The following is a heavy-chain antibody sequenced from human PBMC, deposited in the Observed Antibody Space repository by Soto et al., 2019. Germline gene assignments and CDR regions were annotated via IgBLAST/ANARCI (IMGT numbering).Heavy chain of an antibody. J-gene: IGHJ4*02. D-gene: IGHD1-26*01. CDR2: IKQDGSEK. CDR1: GFIFGNFW. Sequence: EVQLVESGGGLVQPGGSLRLSCAGSGFIFGNFWMTWVRQAPGKGLEWVANIKQDGSEKYYVDSVKGRFTISRDNVKNSPYLHMNSLRSEYTAVYYCARGTGGATSSGKDQFDYWGQGTLVPVSS. CDR3: ARGTGGATSSGKDQFDY. V-gene: IGHV3-7*01.